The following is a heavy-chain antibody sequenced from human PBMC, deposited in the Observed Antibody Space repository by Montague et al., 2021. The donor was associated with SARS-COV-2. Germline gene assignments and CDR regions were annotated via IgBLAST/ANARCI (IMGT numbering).Heavy chain of an antibody. D-gene: IGHD6-13*01. J-gene: IGHJ4*02. CDR2: ISGSGGSS. CDR3: AKETLAFTSSSWHFDY. Sequence: SLRLSCAASGFTFSSYAMSWVRQAPGKGLEWVSAISGSGGSSYYADSVKGRFTISRDNSKNTLYLQMNSLRAEDTAVYYCAKETLAFTSSSWHFDYWGQGTPVTVSS. V-gene: IGHV3-23*01. CDR1: GFTFSSYA.